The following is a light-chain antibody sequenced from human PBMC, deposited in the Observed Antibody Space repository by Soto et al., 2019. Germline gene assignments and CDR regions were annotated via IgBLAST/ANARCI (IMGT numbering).Light chain of an antibody. V-gene: IGKV1-27*01. CDR1: QGISNF. CDR2: AAS. CDR3: QKYNSAPWT. J-gene: IGKJ1*01. Sequence: DIQMTQSPSSLSASAGDTVTITCRASQGISNFLAWYQQKPGKVPKLLIYAASTLQSEVPSRFSGSGSGTDFTLTISSLQPEDVATYYCQKYNSAPWTFGQGTKVEIK.